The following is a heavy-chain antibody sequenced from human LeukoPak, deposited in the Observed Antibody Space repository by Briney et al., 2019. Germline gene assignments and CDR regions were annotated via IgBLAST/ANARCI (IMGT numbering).Heavy chain of an antibody. CDR2: IKQDGSEK. D-gene: IGHD2/OR15-2a*01. CDR1: GFTFSSYA. Sequence: GGSLRLSCAASGFTFSSYAMSWVRQAPGKGLEWVANIKQDGSEKYYVDSVKGRFTISRDNAKNSLYLQMNSLRAEDTAVYYCARESFIVIAGYFHYYGMDVWGQGTTVTVSS. V-gene: IGHV3-7*01. J-gene: IGHJ6*02. CDR3: ARESFIVIAGYFHYYGMDV.